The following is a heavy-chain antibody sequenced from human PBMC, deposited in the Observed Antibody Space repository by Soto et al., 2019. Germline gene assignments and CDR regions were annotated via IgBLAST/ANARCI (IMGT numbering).Heavy chain of an antibody. V-gene: IGHV4-4*07. CDR2: IYSDGAT. CDR1: GGPISNYY. D-gene: IGHD2-2*01. Sequence: SETLSLTCNVSGGPISNYYWSWVRQPAGKGLEWVGRIYSDGATNYSPSLKSRVFMSLDMSGNQFSLQLNSVTAADTAVYYCSRVGCSNSNCQTRGMDVWGQGTKVTVSS. J-gene: IGHJ6*02. CDR3: SRVGCSNSNCQTRGMDV.